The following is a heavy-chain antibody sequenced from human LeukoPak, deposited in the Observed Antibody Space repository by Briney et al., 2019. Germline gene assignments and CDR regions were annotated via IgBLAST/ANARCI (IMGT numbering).Heavy chain of an antibody. CDR2: LYNDGST. J-gene: IGHJ4*02. Sequence: GGSLRLSCAASGFSVRSNYMSWVRQAPGKGLEWVSVLYNDGSTYYADSVKGRFTISRDNSKNTLYLQMNSLRAEDTAVYYCARDPLLLNDYGDYGLFDYWGQGTLVTVSS. CDR3: ARDPLLLNDYGDYGLFDY. V-gene: IGHV3-66*01. CDR1: GFSVRSNY. D-gene: IGHD4-17*01.